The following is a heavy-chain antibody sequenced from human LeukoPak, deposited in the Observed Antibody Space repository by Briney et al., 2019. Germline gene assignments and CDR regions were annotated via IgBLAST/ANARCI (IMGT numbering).Heavy chain of an antibody. J-gene: IGHJ3*02. CDR3: ARDSDWDDAFDT. V-gene: IGHV3-21*01. D-gene: IGHD3-9*01. CDR1: GFTFSSYS. CDR2: ISSSSSYI. Sequence: GGSLRLSCAASGFTFSSYSMNWVRQAPGKGLEWVSSISSSSSYIYYADSVKGRFTISRDNAKNSLYLQMNSLRAEDTAVYYCARDSDWDDAFDTWGQGTMVTVSS.